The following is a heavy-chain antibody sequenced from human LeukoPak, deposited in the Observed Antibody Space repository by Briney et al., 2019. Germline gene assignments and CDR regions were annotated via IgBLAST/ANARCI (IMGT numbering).Heavy chain of an antibody. Sequence: SETLSLTCAVYGGSFSGYYWSWIRQPPGKGLEWIGEINHSGSTNYNPSLKSRVTISVDTSKNQFSLKLSSVTAADTAVFYCARLSESGRLLLNSWGQGTLVTVSS. D-gene: IGHD3-22*01. CDR3: ARLSESGRLLLNS. J-gene: IGHJ5*02. V-gene: IGHV4-34*01. CDR2: INHSGST. CDR1: GGSFSGYY.